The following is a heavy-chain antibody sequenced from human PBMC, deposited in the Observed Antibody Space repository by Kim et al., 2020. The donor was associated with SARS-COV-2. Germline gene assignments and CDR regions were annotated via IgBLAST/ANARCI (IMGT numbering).Heavy chain of an antibody. CDR1: GFTFSSYE. CDR3: AREVPQTPDAFDI. CDR2: ISRSGTTK. V-gene: IGHV3-48*03. J-gene: IGHJ3*02. Sequence: GGSLRLSCAASGFTFSSYEMNWVRQAPGKGLEWVSYISRSGTTKYYADSVKGRFTISRDNAKNSLYLQMNSLRAEDTAVYYCAREVPQTPDAFDIWGQGTMVHVSS.